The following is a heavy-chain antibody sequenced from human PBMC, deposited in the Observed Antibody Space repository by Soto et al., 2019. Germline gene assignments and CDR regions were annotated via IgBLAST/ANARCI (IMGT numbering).Heavy chain of an antibody. CDR3: ARPRTVTTNWFDP. D-gene: IGHD4-4*01. CDR2: ISYDGSNK. J-gene: IGHJ5*02. Sequence: GGSLRLSCAACGFTFSSYGMHGVRQAPGKGLEWVAVISYDGSNKYYADSVKGRFTISRDNSKNTLYLQMNSLRAEDTAVYYCARPRTVTTNWFDPWGQGTLVTVSS. CDR1: GFTFSSYG. V-gene: IGHV3-30*03.